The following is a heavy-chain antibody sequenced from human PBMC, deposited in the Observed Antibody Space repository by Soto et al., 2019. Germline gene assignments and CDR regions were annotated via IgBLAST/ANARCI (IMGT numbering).Heavy chain of an antibody. Sequence: GGSLRLSCAASGFTFSDYYMSWIRQAPGKGLEWVSYISSSGSTIYYADSVKGRFTISRDNAKNSLYLQMNSLRAEDTAVYYCARVLRYFDWLSQLADYWGQGTLVTVSS. CDR3: ARVLRYFDWLSQLADY. CDR1: GFTFSDYY. V-gene: IGHV3-11*01. J-gene: IGHJ4*02. CDR2: ISSSGSTI. D-gene: IGHD3-9*01.